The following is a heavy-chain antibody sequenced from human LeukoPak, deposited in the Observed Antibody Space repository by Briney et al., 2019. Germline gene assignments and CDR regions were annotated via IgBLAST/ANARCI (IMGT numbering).Heavy chain of an antibody. J-gene: IGHJ4*02. CDR3: ARSRIQLSYFDY. D-gene: IGHD5-18*01. V-gene: IGHV1-69*05. CDR1: GYTFSSYA. CDR2: IIPIFGTA. Sequence: ASVKVSCKASGYTFSSYAISWVRQAPGQGLEWMGGIIPIFGTANYAQKFQGRVTITTDESTSTAYMELSSLRSEDTAVYYCARSRIQLSYFDYWGQGTLVTVSS.